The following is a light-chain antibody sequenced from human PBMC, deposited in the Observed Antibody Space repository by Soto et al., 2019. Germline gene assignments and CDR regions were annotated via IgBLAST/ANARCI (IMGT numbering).Light chain of an antibody. CDR2: GAS. J-gene: IGKJ1*01. Sequence: EIVLTQSPGTLSLSPGERATLSCRASQSVSSSYLAWYQQKPGQAPRLLIYGASSMATGIPDRFSGSGSGTDFTLTISRVEPEDFAVYYCQQYGSSPKTFGQGTKVEIK. CDR1: QSVSSSY. V-gene: IGKV3-20*01. CDR3: QQYGSSPKT.